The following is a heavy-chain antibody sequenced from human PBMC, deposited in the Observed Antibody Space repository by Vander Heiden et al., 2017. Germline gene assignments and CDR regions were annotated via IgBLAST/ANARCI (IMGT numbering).Heavy chain of an antibody. J-gene: IGHJ4*02. CDR2: IKQDGSEK. Sequence: EVQLVESGGGLVQPGGSLRLSCAASGFTFSGYWMSWVRQAPGKGLEWVANIKQDGSEKYYVDSVKGRFTISRDNAKNSLYLQMNSLRAEDTAVYYCARDSDCSSTSCPTHYWGQGTLVTVSS. V-gene: IGHV3-7*01. CDR3: ARDSDCSSTSCPTHY. D-gene: IGHD2-2*01. CDR1: GFTFSGYW.